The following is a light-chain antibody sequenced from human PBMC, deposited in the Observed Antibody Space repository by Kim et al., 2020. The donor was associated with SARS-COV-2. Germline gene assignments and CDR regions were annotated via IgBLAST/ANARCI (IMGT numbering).Light chain of an antibody. CDR2: EDS. J-gene: IGLJ3*02. Sequence: VSPGQTASISCSGENLGNKYVCWYQQKPGQPPVLVMYEDSKRPSGIPERCSGSNSGNTATLTISGTQAGDEAEYHCQAWGSNINWVFGGGTQLTVL. V-gene: IGLV3-1*01. CDR3: QAWGSNINWV. CDR1: NLGNKY.